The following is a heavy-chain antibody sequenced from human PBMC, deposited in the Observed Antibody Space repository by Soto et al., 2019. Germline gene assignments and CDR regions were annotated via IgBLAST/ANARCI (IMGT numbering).Heavy chain of an antibody. CDR1: GFTFSSYS. Sequence: GSLRLSCAASGFTFSSYSMNWVRQAPGKGLEWVSSISSSSSYIYYADSVKGRFTISRDNAKNSLYLQMNSLRAEDTAVYYCARDTPSYSSSWYVPYYYYGMDVWGQGTTVTVSS. D-gene: IGHD6-13*01. J-gene: IGHJ6*02. CDR3: ARDTPSYSSSWYVPYYYYGMDV. CDR2: ISSSSSYI. V-gene: IGHV3-21*01.